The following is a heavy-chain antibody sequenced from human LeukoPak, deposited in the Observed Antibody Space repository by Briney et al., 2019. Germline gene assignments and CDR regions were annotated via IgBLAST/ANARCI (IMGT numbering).Heavy chain of an antibody. J-gene: IGHJ4*02. CDR1: GGSISSGSYY. CDR2: TYTSGST. V-gene: IGHV4-61*02. CDR3: ARAYPIVY. Sequence: SETLSLTCTVSGGSISSGSYYWSWIRQPAGKGLEWIGRTYTSGSTNYNPSLKSRVTISVDTSKNQFSLKLSSVTAADTAVYYCARAYPIVYWGQGTLVTVSS. D-gene: IGHD1-26*01.